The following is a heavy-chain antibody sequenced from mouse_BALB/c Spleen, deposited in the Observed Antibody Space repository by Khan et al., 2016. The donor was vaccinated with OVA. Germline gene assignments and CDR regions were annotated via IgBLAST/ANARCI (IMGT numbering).Heavy chain of an antibody. D-gene: IGHD3-1*01. Sequence: QVQLKESGAELVRPGTSVKMSCKAAGYTFTNYWIGWVKQRPGHGLEWIGDIFPGGGYTNYNEKFKGKATLTADTSSSTAYMQLSSLTSEDSAIYYCTRRGAGRATGEYVDYWGQGTTLTVSS. CDR3: TRRGAGRATGEYVDY. J-gene: IGHJ2*01. CDR1: GYTFTNYW. V-gene: IGHV1-63*02. CDR2: IFPGGGYT.